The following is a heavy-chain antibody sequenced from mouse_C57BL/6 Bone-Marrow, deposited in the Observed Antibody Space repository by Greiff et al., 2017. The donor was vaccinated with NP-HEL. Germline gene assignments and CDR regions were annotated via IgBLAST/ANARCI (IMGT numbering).Heavy chain of an antibody. Sequence: EVQRVESGPELVKPGASVKIPCKASGYTFTDYNMDWVKQSHGKSLEWIGDINPNNGGTIYNQKFKGKATLTVDKSSSTAYMELRSLTSEDPAVYYCARYSNSAQYYAMDYWGQGTSVTVSS. CDR2: INPNNGGT. D-gene: IGHD2-5*01. CDR1: GYTFTDYN. CDR3: ARYSNSAQYYAMDY. J-gene: IGHJ4*01. V-gene: IGHV1-18*01.